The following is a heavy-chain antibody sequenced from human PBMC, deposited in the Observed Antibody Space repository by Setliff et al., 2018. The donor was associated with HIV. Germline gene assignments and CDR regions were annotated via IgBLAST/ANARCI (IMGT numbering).Heavy chain of an antibody. J-gene: IGHJ4*01. V-gene: IGHV3-48*03. CDR1: GFTFSSYE. CDR2: IDSSASTI. CDR3: ARGCVGGNCYSPTGDY. Sequence: GGSLRLSCAASGFTFSSYEMNWVRQAPGKGLEWVSYIDSSASTIKYADSVKGRFTISRDNAKNSLFLQMNSLRAEDTAVYYCARGCVGGNCYSPTGDYWGQERWSPSPQ. D-gene: IGHD2-15*01.